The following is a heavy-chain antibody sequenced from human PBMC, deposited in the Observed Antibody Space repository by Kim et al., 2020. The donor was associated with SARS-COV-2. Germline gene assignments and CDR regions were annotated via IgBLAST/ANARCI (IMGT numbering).Heavy chain of an antibody. J-gene: IGHJ4*02. CDR3: ARAHPTVAGHGDLDY. V-gene: IGHV4-31*02. Sequence: PSLKSRVTISVDPSKNQFSLKLSSVTAAATAVYYCARAHPTVAGHGDLDYWGQGTLVTVSS. D-gene: IGHD6-19*01.